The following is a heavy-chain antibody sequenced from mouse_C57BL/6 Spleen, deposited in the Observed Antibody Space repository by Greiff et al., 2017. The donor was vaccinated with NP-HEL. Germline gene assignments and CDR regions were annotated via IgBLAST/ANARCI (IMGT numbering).Heavy chain of an antibody. V-gene: IGHV5-6*01. Sequence: EVKLMESGGDLVKPGGSLKLSCAASGFTFSSYGMSWVRQTPDKRLEWVATISSGGSYTYYPDSVKGRFTISRDNDKNTLYLQMSSLKSEDTAMYYCARHGGTGFDYWGQGTTLTVSS. D-gene: IGHD3-3*01. CDR3: ARHGGTGFDY. CDR2: ISSGGSYT. J-gene: IGHJ2*01. CDR1: GFTFSSYG.